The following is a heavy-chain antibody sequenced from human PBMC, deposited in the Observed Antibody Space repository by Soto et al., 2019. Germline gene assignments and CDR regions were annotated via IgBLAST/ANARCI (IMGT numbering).Heavy chain of an antibody. CDR1: GGSFSGYY. J-gene: IGHJ4*02. D-gene: IGHD2-15*01. V-gene: IGHV4-34*01. CDR3: ARAGDIVVVVAATPSHDYGDGFDY. CDR2: INHSGST. Sequence: QVQLQQWGAGLLKPSETLSLTCAVYGGSFSGYYWSWIRQPPGKGLEWIGEINHSGSTNYNPSLKSRGTISVDTSKNQFALKLSSVTAADTAVYYCARAGDIVVVVAATPSHDYGDGFDYWGQGTLVTVSS.